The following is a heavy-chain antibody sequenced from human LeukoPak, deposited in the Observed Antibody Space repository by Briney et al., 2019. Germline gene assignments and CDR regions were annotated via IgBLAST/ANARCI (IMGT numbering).Heavy chain of an antibody. CDR1: GGSMNNHY. Sequence: SETLSLTCIVSGGSMNNHYWSWIRQPPGKGLEWIGYMHHSGSKNYNPHLRGRVTMSVDTSKNQFSLKVTSVTAADTAVYYCARYCDGDCNASAFDLWGQGTMVTVSS. J-gene: IGHJ3*01. CDR3: ARYCDGDCNASAFDL. D-gene: IGHD2-21*02. CDR2: MHHSGSK. V-gene: IGHV4-59*11.